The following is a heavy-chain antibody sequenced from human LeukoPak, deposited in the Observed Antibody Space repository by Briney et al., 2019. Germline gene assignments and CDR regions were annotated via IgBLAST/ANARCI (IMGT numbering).Heavy chain of an antibody. V-gene: IGHV4-59*01. CDR2: IYYSGST. CDR1: GGSISSYY. D-gene: IGHD2-21*01. Sequence: SETLSLTCTVSGGSISSYYWSWIRQPPGKGLEWIGYIYYSGSTNYNPSLKSRVTISVDTSKNQFSLKLSSVTAADTAVYYCATGTHMWCFLVWGQGTLVTVSS. CDR3: ATGTHMWCFLV. J-gene: IGHJ4*02.